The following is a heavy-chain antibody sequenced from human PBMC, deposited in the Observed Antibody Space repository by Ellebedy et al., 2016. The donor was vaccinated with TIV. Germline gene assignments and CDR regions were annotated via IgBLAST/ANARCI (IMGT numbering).Heavy chain of an antibody. D-gene: IGHD3-22*01. V-gene: IGHV3-7*03. J-gene: IGHJ6*02. CDR3: VRDGAYGDYSPGYYGMDV. Sequence: GGSLRLSCAASGFTFNSYWMSWVRQAPGTGLEWVANINQDGSRIYYVDSVKGRFTISRDNAKNSVYLRMNTLRVEDTAVYHCVRDGAYGDYSPGYYGMDVWGQGTTVTVSS. CDR2: INQDGSRI. CDR1: GFTFNSYW.